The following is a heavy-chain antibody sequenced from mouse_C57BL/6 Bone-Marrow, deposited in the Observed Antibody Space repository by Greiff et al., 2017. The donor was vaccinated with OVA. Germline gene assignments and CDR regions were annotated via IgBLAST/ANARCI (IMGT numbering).Heavy chain of an antibody. V-gene: IGHV1-55*01. CDR3: ASCSYGYAMDD. CDR1: GYTFTSYW. Sequence: QVQLQQPGAELVKPGASVKMSCKASGYTFTSYWITWVKQRPGQGLEWIGDIYPGSGSTNYNEKFKSKATRTVDTSSSSAYMPLSSLTSEDSAVYYCASCSYGYAMDDWGQGTSVTVSS. J-gene: IGHJ4*01. D-gene: IGHD1-1*01. CDR2: IYPGSGST.